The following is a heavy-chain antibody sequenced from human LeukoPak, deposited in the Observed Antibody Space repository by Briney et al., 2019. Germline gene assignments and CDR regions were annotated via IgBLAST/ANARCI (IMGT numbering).Heavy chain of an antibody. CDR1: GGTFSSYA. D-gene: IGHD3-3*01. CDR3: ARRTGDFWSGYYFDY. CDR2: IIPIFGTA. V-gene: IGHV1-69*06. J-gene: IGHJ4*02. Sequence: ASVKVSCKASGGTFSSYAISWVRQAPGQGLEWMGGIIPIFGTANYAQKFQGRVTITADKSTSTAYMELSSLRSEDTAVYYCARRTGDFWSGYYFDYWGQGTLVTVSS.